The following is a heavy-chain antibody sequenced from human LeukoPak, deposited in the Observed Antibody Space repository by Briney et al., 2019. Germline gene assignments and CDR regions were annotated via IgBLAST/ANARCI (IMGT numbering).Heavy chain of an antibody. D-gene: IGHD3-9*01. CDR1: GGSISSYY. Sequence: SETLSLTCTVSGGSISSYYWTWIRQPPGKGLEWIGYIYNSRSTNYNPSLRSRVTISVDTSKNQFSLMLNSVTAADTAVYYCARRNILTEGEAFDIRGQGTMVTVSS. CDR3: ARRNILTEGEAFDI. J-gene: IGHJ3*02. CDR2: IYNSRST. V-gene: IGHV4-59*08.